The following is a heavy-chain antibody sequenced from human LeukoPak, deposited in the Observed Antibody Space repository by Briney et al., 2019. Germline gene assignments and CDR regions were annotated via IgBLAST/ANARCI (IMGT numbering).Heavy chain of an antibody. J-gene: IGHJ4*01. CDR2: IYKSGST. V-gene: IGHV4-61*09. Sequence: PSETLSLTCTVSGGSISSGSYYWSWIRQPAGEGLEWMGNIYKSGSTNYNPSLKSRLTISTDTSKNQFSFKLNCVTAADTALYYCVTAPNQDFFDYWGRGTLVTVSS. CDR1: GGSISSGSYY. D-gene: IGHD1-14*01. CDR3: VTAPNQDFFDY.